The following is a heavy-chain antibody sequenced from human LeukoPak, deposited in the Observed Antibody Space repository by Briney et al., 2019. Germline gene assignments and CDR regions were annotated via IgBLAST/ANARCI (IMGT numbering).Heavy chain of an antibody. D-gene: IGHD3-22*01. V-gene: IGHV1-69*04. CDR3: ASRYYYDSSGYIKRDNCYYYYYMDV. CDR2: IIPIFGVA. CDR1: GDTFSSYA. J-gene: IGHJ6*03. Sequence: SVKVSCKASGDTFSSYAISWVRQAPGQGLEWMGRIIPIFGVANYAQKFQGRVTITADKSTSTAYMELSSLRSEDTAVYYCASRYYYDSSGYIKRDNCYYYYYMDVWGKGTTVTVSS.